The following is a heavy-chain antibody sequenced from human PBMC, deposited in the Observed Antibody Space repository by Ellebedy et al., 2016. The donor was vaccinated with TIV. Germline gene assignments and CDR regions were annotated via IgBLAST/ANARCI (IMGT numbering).Heavy chain of an antibody. V-gene: IGHV3-13*03. CDR3: AKGGYGSGNNWFDP. J-gene: IGHJ5*02. CDR2: IGTAGDT. CDR1: GFTFSSYD. Sequence: GESLKISCAACGFTFSSYDMHWVRQATGKGLEWVSVIGTAGDTYYPGSVKGQFTISRENAKNSLYLQMNSLRAGDTAVYYCAKGGYGSGNNWFDPWGQGTLVTVSS. D-gene: IGHD3-10*01.